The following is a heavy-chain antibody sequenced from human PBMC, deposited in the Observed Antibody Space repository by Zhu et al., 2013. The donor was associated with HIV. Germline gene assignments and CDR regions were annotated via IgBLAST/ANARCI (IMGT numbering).Heavy chain of an antibody. V-gene: IGHV1-8*01. CDR1: GYTFTSYD. CDR2: MNPNSGNT. Sequence: QVQLVQSGAEVKKPGASVKVSCKASGYTFTSYDINWVRQATGQGLEWMGWMNPNSGNTGYAQKFQGRVTMTTDTSTSTAYMELRSLRSDDTAVYYCARDENSRGGRTLSNWFDP. CDR3: ARDENSRGGRTLSNWFDP. J-gene: IGHJ5*02. D-gene: IGHD5-12*01.